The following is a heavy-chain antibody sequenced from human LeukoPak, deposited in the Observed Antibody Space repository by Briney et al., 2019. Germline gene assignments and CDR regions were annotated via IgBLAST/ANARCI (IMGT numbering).Heavy chain of an antibody. D-gene: IGHD2-8*01. CDR2: INHSGGT. V-gene: IGHV4-34*01. Sequence: RPSETLSLTCAVYGGSFSGYYWTWIRQPPGKGLEWIGEINHSGGTNYSPSLKSRLTISIDTSKDQFSLRLRSVTDADTAVYYCARGIVLMHYATFDIWGPGTPVTVSS. J-gene: IGHJ4*02. CDR1: GGSFSGYY. CDR3: ARGIVLMHYATFDI.